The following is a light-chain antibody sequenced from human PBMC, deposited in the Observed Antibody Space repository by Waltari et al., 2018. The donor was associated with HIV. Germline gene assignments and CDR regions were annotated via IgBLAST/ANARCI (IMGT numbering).Light chain of an antibody. CDR3: AAWDDSLSVV. Sequence: QSVLTQPPSVSGTPGQRVTISCSGSSSNLGRNFVYWYQQLPETAPKLLIYRNNQPPSGVLDRFSGSKSGTSASRASSGLRSEDEADYYCAAWDDSLSVVFGGGTKLTVL. CDR1: SSNLGRNF. J-gene: IGLJ2*01. V-gene: IGLV1-47*01. CDR2: RNN.